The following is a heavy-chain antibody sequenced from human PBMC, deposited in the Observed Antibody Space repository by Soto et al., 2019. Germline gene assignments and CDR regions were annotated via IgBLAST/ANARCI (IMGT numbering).Heavy chain of an antibody. V-gene: IGHV3-7*01. D-gene: IGHD6-19*01. CDR1: GVTFISYW. CDR2: VRQDGSQK. Sequence: GSLRLSCEASGVTFISYWIIFVGQSPGKGLEWVANVRQDGSQKYLVDSVKGRFTISRDNAKNSMYLQMNSLRAEDTAVYYCVRDGSCGWHFDSWGQGTLVTVSS. J-gene: IGHJ4*02. CDR3: VRDGSCGWHFDS.